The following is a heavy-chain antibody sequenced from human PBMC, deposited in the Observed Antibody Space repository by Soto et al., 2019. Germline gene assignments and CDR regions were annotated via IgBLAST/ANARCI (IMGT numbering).Heavy chain of an antibody. CDR3: AKDPPLGKAYCTSTNCYEAFDI. D-gene: IGHD2-2*01. V-gene: IGHV3-23*01. CDR2: ISSSGDTT. CDR1: GFTFMNYA. J-gene: IGHJ3*02. Sequence: GGSLRLSCTASGFTFMNYAMSWVRQAPGKGLEWVSAISSSGDTTYSADSVKGRFTISRDNSKNTLYLQMNSPRAEDTAVYYCAKDPPLGKAYCTSTNCYEAFDIWGQGTMVTVSS.